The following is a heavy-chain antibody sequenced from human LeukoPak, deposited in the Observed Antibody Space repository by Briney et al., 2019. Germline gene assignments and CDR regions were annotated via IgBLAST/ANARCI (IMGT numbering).Heavy chain of an antibody. D-gene: IGHD2-15*01. J-gene: IGHJ5*02. CDR1: GGTFSSNA. Sequence: ASVKVSCKASGGTFSSNAISWVRQAPGQGLEWMGGIIPIFGTANYAQKFQGRVTITTDESTSTAYMELSSLRSEDTAVYYCARGFEAAPLDWFDPWGQGTLVTVSS. CDR3: ARGFEAAPLDWFDP. CDR2: IIPIFGTA. V-gene: IGHV1-69*05.